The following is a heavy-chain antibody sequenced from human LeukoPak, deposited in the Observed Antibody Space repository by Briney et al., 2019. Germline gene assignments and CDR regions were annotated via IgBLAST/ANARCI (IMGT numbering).Heavy chain of an antibody. CDR2: LYYSGTT. Sequence: SQTLSLTCTVSGGSISSGDYYWSWIRQPPGKGLEWIGYLYYSGTTYNNPSLKSRVTISVDTSNNQFSLKLNSVTAADTAVYFCARGPGYCGGGTCYLHFDYWGQGTLVTVSS. J-gene: IGHJ4*02. D-gene: IGHD2-15*01. CDR3: ARGPGYCGGGTCYLHFDY. CDR1: GGSISSGDYY. V-gene: IGHV4-30-4*01.